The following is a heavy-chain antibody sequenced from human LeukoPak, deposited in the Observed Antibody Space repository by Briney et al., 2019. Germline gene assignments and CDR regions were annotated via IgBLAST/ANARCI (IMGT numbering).Heavy chain of an antibody. J-gene: IGHJ5*02. CDR2: ISSSGSTI. CDR1: GFTFSDYY. V-gene: IGHV3-11*01. D-gene: IGHD2-2*01. CDR3: ARDSLPAAENWFEP. Sequence: PGGSLRLSCAASGFTFSDYYMSWIREAPRKGLEWVSYISSSGSTIYYADSVKGRFTISRDNAQKSLYLQMNSLRAEDTAVYYCARDSLPAAENWFEPWGPGNLVNVSS.